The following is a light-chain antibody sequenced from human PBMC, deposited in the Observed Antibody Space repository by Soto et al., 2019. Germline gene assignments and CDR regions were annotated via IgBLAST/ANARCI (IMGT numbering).Light chain of an antibody. CDR3: HQYNSYWT. CDR2: NAS. CDR1: QSISSW. V-gene: IGKV1-5*01. Sequence: DIQMTQSPSTRSASVGDRVTITCRASQSISSWLAWYQQKPGKAPKLLIYNASSLESGIPSRVSGSGSVTEFTLTISSLQPYAFATYFCHQYNSYWTFGQGTKVEIK. J-gene: IGKJ1*01.